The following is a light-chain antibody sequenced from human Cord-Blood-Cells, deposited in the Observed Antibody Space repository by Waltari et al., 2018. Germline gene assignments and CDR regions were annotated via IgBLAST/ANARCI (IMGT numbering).Light chain of an antibody. CDR3: SSYTSSSTPYYV. Sequence: QSALTTPASVSGSPGQSITISCTGTSSDVGGYNYVSWYQQHPGKAPKLMIYDVSNRPSGVSNRFSGSKSGNTASLTISGLQAEDEADYYCSSYTSSSTPYYVFGTGTKVTVL. J-gene: IGLJ1*01. CDR1: SSDVGGYNY. V-gene: IGLV2-14*01. CDR2: DVS.